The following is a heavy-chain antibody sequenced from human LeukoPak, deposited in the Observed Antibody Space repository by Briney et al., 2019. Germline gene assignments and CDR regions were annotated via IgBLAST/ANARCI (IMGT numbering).Heavy chain of an antibody. CDR2: IKQDGSEK. J-gene: IGHJ4*02. Sequence: GGSLRLSCAASGFTFSRFWMSWVRQAPGKGLEWVANIKQDGSEKYYVDSVKGRFTISRDNAKNSLYLQMNSLRAEDTAVLYCARDGTYTDYDPDFDIWGQGTLVTVSS. V-gene: IGHV3-7*04. CDR3: ARDGTYTDYDPDFDI. D-gene: IGHD5-12*01. CDR1: GFTFSRFW.